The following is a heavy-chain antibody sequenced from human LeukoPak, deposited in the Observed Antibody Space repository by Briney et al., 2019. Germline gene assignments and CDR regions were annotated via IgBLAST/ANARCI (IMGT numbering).Heavy chain of an antibody. CDR2: ISAYNGNT. D-gene: IGHD3-10*01. Sequence: GASVKVSCKASGYTFTSYGISWVRQAPGQGLEWMGWISAYNGNTNYAQKLQGRVTMTTDTSTSTAYMELRSLRSEDTAVYYCARDKVITMVRGVEDYYYMDVWGKGTTVTISS. V-gene: IGHV1-18*01. CDR3: ARDKVITMVRGVEDYYYMDV. J-gene: IGHJ6*03. CDR1: GYTFTSYG.